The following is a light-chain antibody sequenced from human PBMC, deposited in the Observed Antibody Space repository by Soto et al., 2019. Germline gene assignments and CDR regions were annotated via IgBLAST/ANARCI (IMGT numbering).Light chain of an antibody. CDR3: SSYTSSSTYV. CDR2: DVS. CDR1: SSDVGGYNC. J-gene: IGLJ1*01. Sequence: QSVLTQPASVSGSPGQSITISCNGTSSDVGGYNCVSWYQQHPGKAPKLMIYDVSNRPSGVSNRFSGSKSGNTASLTISGLQAEDEADYYCSSYTSSSTYVFGTGTKVTVL. V-gene: IGLV2-14*01.